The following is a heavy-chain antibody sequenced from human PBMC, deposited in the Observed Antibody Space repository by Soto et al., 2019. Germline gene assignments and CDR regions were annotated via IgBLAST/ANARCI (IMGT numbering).Heavy chain of an antibody. CDR3: ARGQEVGAHFFDS. D-gene: IGHD2-15*01. Sequence: EVQLVESGENLVQPGGSLRLSCEASGFTFSGFDMHWVRQPTGKGLEWVSTIGTAGDTYYAVSVKGRFTISRDNAKNSLSLQMNSLRAGDTAVYFCARGQEVGAHFFDSWGQGTQVTVSS. J-gene: IGHJ4*02. CDR1: GFTFSGFD. V-gene: IGHV3-13*01. CDR2: IGTAGDT.